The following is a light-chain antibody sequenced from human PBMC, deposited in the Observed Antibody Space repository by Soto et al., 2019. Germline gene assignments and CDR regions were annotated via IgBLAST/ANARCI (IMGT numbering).Light chain of an antibody. Sequence: EKVMTQSPATLSVSPGERATLSCRASLNIRSNLAWYQQKPGQPPRLLIFGASTRATGIPARFSGNGTGTEFTLTISSLQSADFAVYYCHQYDNWPPHTFGQGTKLEIK. CDR2: GAS. CDR3: HQYDNWPPHT. V-gene: IGKV3-15*01. J-gene: IGKJ2*01. CDR1: LNIRSN.